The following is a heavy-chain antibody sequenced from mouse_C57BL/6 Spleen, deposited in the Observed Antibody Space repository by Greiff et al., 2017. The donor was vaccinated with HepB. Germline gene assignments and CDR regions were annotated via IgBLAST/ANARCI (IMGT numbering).Heavy chain of an antibody. CDR1: GYTFTSYW. CDR2: IDPSDSET. Sequence: VKLQQPGAELVRPGSSVKLSCKASGYTFTSYWMHWVKQRPIQGLEWIGNIDPSDSETHYNQKFKDKATLTVDKSSSTAYMQLSSLTSEDSAVYYCAAQATFAWFAYWGQGTLVTVSA. D-gene: IGHD3-2*02. V-gene: IGHV1-52*01. J-gene: IGHJ3*01. CDR3: AAQATFAWFAY.